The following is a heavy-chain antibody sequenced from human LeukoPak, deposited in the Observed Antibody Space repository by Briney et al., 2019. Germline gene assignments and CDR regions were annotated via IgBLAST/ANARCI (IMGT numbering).Heavy chain of an antibody. V-gene: IGHV3-20*04. CDR3: ARAPAYSGSYYYVY. CDR2: INWNGGST. J-gene: IGHJ4*02. Sequence: GGSLRLSCAASGFTFDDYGMSWVRQAPGKGLEWVSGINWNGGSTGYADSVKGRFTISRDNAKNSLYLQMNSLRAEDTALYYCARAPAYSGSYYYVYWGQGTLVTVSS. D-gene: IGHD1-26*01. CDR1: GFTFDDYG.